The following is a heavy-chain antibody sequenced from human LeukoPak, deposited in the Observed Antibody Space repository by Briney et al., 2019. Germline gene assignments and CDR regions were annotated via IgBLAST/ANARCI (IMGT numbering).Heavy chain of an antibody. CDR3: ARLAPYPGVWASDY. V-gene: IGHV4-59*08. J-gene: IGHJ4*02. CDR2: IYYSGTT. CDR1: GGSISGFY. D-gene: IGHD6-13*01. Sequence: PSGTLSLTCTVSGGSISGFYWSWIRQPPGKGLEWIGYIYYSGTTNYNPSLKSRVTISVDTSKNQFSLRLSSVTAADTAVYYCARLAPYPGVWASDYWGQGTLVTVSS.